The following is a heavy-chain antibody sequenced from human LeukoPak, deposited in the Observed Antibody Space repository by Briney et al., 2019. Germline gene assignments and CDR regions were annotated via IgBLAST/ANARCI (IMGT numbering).Heavy chain of an antibody. J-gene: IGHJ4*02. Sequence: GGSLRLSCAASGFTFSSYGMHWVRQAPGKGLEWVAVISYDGSNKYYADSVKGRFTISRDNSKNTLYLQMNSLRAEDTAVYYCANMVVTDYWGQGTLVTVSS. D-gene: IGHD2-21*02. CDR1: GFTFSSYG. CDR2: ISYDGSNK. CDR3: ANMVVTDY. V-gene: IGHV3-30*18.